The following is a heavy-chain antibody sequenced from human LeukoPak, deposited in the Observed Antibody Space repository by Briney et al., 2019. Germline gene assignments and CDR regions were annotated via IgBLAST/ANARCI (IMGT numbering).Heavy chain of an antibody. V-gene: IGHV4-31*03. CDR2: IYYSGST. J-gene: IGHJ6*03. Sequence: PSQTLSLTCTVSGGSISSGGYYWSWIRQHPGKGLEWIGYIYYSGSTYYNPSLKSRVTISVDTSKNQFSLKLSSVTAADTAVYYCARINYYGSGRTHYYVDVWGKGTTVTVSS. CDR3: ARINYYGSGRTHYYVDV. D-gene: IGHD3-10*01. CDR1: GGSISSGGYY.